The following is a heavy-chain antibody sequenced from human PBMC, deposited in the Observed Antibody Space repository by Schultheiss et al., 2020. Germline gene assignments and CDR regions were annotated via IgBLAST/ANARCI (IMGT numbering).Heavy chain of an antibody. V-gene: IGHV3-23*01. CDR1: GFTFSDHV. Sequence: WGSLRLSCVASGFTFSDHVMSWVRQVPGKGLEWVSGIRGSGDSLYYGDSVKGRFTISRDNAKNSLYLQMNSLRAEDTAVYYCARELILYSSSSGAFDPWGQGTLVTVSS. D-gene: IGHD6-6*01. CDR3: ARELILYSSSSGAFDP. J-gene: IGHJ5*02. CDR2: IRGSGDSL.